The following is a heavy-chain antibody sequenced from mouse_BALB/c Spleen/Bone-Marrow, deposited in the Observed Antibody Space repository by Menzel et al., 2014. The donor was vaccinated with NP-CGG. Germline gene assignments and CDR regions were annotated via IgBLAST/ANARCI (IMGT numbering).Heavy chain of an antibody. CDR2: INPSSAYT. CDR1: GYTFTRYT. CDR3: TRRFYAMDY. J-gene: IGHJ4*01. V-gene: IGHV1-4*01. Sequence: VQLQQSGAELARPGASVKMSCQASGYTFTRYTMHWGKQRPGQGLEWIGYINPSSAYTNYNQKFKDKATLTADKSSSTSYMQLSSLTSEDSAVYYCTRRFYAMDYWGQGTPVTVAS.